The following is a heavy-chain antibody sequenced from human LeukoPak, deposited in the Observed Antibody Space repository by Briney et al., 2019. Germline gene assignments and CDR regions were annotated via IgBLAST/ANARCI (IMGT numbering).Heavy chain of an antibody. J-gene: IGHJ4*02. Sequence: PSETLSLTRSVSGGSLSSYYWNWIRQPPGKGLEWIGYISYSGSTNYNPSLKSRVTISLDTSKNQFSLQLSSVTAAGTAVYYCARGQYSSSWSYYFDYWGQGTLVTASS. CDR3: ARGQYSSSWSYYFDY. CDR2: ISYSGST. V-gene: IGHV4-59*01. CDR1: GGSLSSYY. D-gene: IGHD6-13*01.